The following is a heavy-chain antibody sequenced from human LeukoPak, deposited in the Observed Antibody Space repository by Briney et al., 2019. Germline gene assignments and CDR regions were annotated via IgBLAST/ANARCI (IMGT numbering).Heavy chain of an antibody. Sequence: GGSLRLSCAASGLTFGPYAMNWVRQASGRGLEWVSGITDSGRKTYYADSVKGRFSISRDNSKNTVYLQMSDLRAEDTAVYYCAKITKATTPNYWGQGTLVTVSS. CDR1: GLTFGPYA. J-gene: IGHJ4*02. CDR2: ITDSGRKT. V-gene: IGHV3-23*01. D-gene: IGHD4-17*01. CDR3: AKITKATTPNY.